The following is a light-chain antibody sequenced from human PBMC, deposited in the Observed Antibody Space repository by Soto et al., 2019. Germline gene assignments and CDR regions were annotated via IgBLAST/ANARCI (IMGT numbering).Light chain of an antibody. CDR2: AVS. CDR3: NSFTTTNTYV. V-gene: IGLV2-14*03. Sequence: QSVLTQPASVSGSPGQSITISCTGASSDVGGFDHVSWYQQHPVKVPRLLIYAVSSRPSGVSDRFSGSKSCNTASLTISGLQAEDEADYYCNSFTTTNTYVFGTGTKLTVL. J-gene: IGLJ1*01. CDR1: SSDVGGFDH.